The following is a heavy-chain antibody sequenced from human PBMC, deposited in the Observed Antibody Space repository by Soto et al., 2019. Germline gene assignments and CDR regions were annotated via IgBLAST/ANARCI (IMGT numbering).Heavy chain of an antibody. CDR2: IKQDGSEA. CDR3: ASGRYTSGWYPDYFDY. J-gene: IGHJ4*02. V-gene: IGHV3-7*03. D-gene: IGHD6-19*01. Sequence: GGSLRLSCAASGFTFSSYWMSWVRQAPGKGLEWVANIKQDGSEAYYVDSLKGRFSISRDNAKNSLYLQMNSLRAEDTAVYYCASGRYTSGWYPDYFDYWGQGTPVTVSS. CDR1: GFTFSSYW.